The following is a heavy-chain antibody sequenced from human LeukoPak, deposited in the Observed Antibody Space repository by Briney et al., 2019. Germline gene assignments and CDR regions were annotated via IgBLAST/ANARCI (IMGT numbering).Heavy chain of an antibody. J-gene: IGHJ3*02. D-gene: IGHD5-12*01. Sequence: ASVKVSCKASGYTFTSYAMNWVRQAPGQGLEWMGWINTNTGNPTYAQGFTGRFVFSLDTSVSTAYLQISSLKAEDTAVYYCARDRLSGWLRLIGRTLGAFDIWGQGTMVTVSS. CDR2: INTNTGNP. V-gene: IGHV7-4-1*02. CDR3: ARDRLSGWLRLIGRTLGAFDI. CDR1: GYTFTSYA.